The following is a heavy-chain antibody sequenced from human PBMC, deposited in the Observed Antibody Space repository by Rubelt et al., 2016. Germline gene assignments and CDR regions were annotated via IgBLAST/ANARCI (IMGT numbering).Heavy chain of an antibody. CDR2: VSYDGSNK. Sequence: SSYAMHWVRQAPGKGLDWVAVVSYDGSNKFYADSVKGRFTISRDTSKNTLYLQMNSLRAEDTALYYCAKGPGGATFDSWGQGTLVTVSS. CDR3: AKGPGGATFDS. J-gene: IGHJ4*02. V-gene: IGHV3-30*04. CDR1: SSYA. D-gene: IGHD1-26*01.